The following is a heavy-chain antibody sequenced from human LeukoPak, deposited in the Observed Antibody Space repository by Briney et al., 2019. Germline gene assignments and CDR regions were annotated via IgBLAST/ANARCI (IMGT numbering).Heavy chain of an antibody. CDR2: ISGSGGST. V-gene: IGHV3-23*01. CDR3: AKDKVTIFGVLSSYMDV. CDR1: GFTFSSYA. D-gene: IGHD3-3*01. J-gene: IGHJ6*03. Sequence: PGRSLRLSCAASGFTFSSYAMHWVRQAPGKGLEWVSAISGSGGSTYYADSVKGRLTVSRDNSKNTLYLQMNSLRAEDTAVYYCAKDKVTIFGVLSSYMDVWGKGTTVTVSS.